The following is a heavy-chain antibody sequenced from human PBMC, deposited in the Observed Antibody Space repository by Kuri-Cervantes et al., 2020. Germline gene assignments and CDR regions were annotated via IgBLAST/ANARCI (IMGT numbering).Heavy chain of an antibody. CDR2: INWNGGAS. D-gene: IGHD3-10*01. V-gene: IGHV3-20*04. Sequence: GGSLRLSCAASGFTFDDYSMSWVRQVPGKGLEWVSGINWNGGASGYADSVKGRFTISRDNAKNSLYLQMNSLRAEDTAVYYCARDYGSGSFYTFYIDYWGQGTLVTVSS. J-gene: IGHJ4*02. CDR3: ARDYGSGSFYTFYIDY. CDR1: GFTFDDYS.